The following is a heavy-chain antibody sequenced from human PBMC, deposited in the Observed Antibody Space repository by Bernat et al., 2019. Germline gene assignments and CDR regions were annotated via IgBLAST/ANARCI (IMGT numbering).Heavy chain of an antibody. Sequence: EVQLVESGGGLVKPGGSLRLSCAASGFTFSSYSMNWVRQAPGKGLEWVSSMSSSSSYIYYADSVKGRFTISRDNAKNSLYLQMNSLRAEDTAVYYCARVSRQLVLNPIDYWGQGTLVTVSS. J-gene: IGHJ4*02. D-gene: IGHD6-13*01. V-gene: IGHV3-21*01. CDR2: MSSSSSYI. CDR1: GFTFSSYS. CDR3: ARVSRQLVLNPIDY.